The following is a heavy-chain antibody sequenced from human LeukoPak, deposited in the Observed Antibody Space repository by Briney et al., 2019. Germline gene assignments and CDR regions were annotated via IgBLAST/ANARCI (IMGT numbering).Heavy chain of an antibody. CDR2: ISYDGSNK. Sequence: GGSLRLSCAASGFTFSSYGMNWVRQAPGKGLEWVAVISYDGSNKYYADSVKGRFTISRDNSKNTLYLQMNSLRAEDTAVYYCAKERVRYCSGGSCYFDYWGQGTLVTVSS. J-gene: IGHJ4*02. CDR1: GFTFSSYG. CDR3: AKERVRYCSGGSCYFDY. V-gene: IGHV3-30*18. D-gene: IGHD2-15*01.